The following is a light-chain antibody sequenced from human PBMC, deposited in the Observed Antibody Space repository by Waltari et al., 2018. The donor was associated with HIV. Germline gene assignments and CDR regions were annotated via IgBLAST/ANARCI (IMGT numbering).Light chain of an antibody. CDR1: SSNIGSNY. CDR3: AVWGDSLNSYV. CDR2: GNN. V-gene: IGLV1-47*01. Sequence: QSVLTQPPSASGTPGQRVTISCSGSSSNIGSNYVYWYQQLPGTAPKLLIYGNNQRPSGVPDRFSGSKSGTSASLAISGLRSEDEADYYCAVWGDSLNSYVFGTGTEVTVL. J-gene: IGLJ1*01.